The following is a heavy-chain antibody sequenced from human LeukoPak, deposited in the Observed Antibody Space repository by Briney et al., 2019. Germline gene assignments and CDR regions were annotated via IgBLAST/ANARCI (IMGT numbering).Heavy chain of an antibody. V-gene: IGHV4-59*01. CDR2: IYYSGST. Sequence: SETLSLTCTVSGGSISSYYWSWIRQPPGKGLEWIGYIYYSGSTNYNPSLKSRVTISVDTSKNQFSLKLSSVTAADTAVYYCARALDSSGWYGPVPFYFDCWGQGTLVTVSS. CDR3: ARALDSSGWYGPVPFYFDC. D-gene: IGHD6-19*01. J-gene: IGHJ4*02. CDR1: GGSISSYY.